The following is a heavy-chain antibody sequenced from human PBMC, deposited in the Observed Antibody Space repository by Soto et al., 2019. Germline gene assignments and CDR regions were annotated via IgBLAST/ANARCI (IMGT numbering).Heavy chain of an antibody. J-gene: IGHJ6*02. Sequence: SQTLSLTRAVAGDSVSSTTSAWNWIRQSPSRGLEWLGRTYYSSRWYHHYAVSVRSRVIINPDTSNSQFSLHLNSVTPEDTAVYYCARDPGYFYGMDVWGQATTVTVSS. CDR1: GDSVSSTTSA. CDR2: TYYSSRWYH. CDR3: ARDPGYFYGMDV. V-gene: IGHV6-1*01.